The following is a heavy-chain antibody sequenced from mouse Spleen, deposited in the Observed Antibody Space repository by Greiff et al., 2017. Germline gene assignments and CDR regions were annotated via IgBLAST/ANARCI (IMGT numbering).Heavy chain of an antibody. J-gene: IGHJ2*01. D-gene: IGHD4-1*02. CDR3: ARCFNWDFDY. CDR1: GYSFTGYY. Sequence: EVKLVESGPELVKPGASVKISCKASGYSFTGYYMNWVKQSPEKSLEWIGEINPSTGGTTYNQKFKAKATLTVDKSSSTAYMQLKSLTSEDSAVYYCARCFNWDFDYWGQGTTLTVSS. CDR2: INPSTGGT. V-gene: IGHV1-42*01.